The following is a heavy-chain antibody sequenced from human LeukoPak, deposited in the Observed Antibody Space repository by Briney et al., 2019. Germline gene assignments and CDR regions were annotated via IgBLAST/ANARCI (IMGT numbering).Heavy chain of an antibody. CDR1: GFTFRSYE. J-gene: IGHJ4*02. Sequence: GGSLRLSCAASGFTFRSYELNWVRQPQGKGLEWVSYISSRSDTIYYADSVKGRFSISRDSAKNSLSLQMDSLRAEDTAVYFCARLAYTSGWPLFDYWGQGALVTVSS. V-gene: IGHV3-48*03. D-gene: IGHD6-19*01. CDR3: ARLAYTSGWPLFDY. CDR2: ISSRSDTI.